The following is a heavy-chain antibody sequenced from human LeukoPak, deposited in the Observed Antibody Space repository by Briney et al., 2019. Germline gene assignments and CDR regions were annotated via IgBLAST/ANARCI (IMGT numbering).Heavy chain of an antibody. CDR2: IYYSGST. J-gene: IGHJ4*02. D-gene: IGHD6-19*01. CDR3: ARGVAVAEIDY. CDR1: GGSISSYY. V-gene: IGHV4-59*12. Sequence: PSETLSLTCTVSGGSISSYYWSWIRQPPGKGLEWIGYIYYSGSTYYNPSLKSRVTISVDTSKNQFSLKLSSVTAADTAVYYCARGVAVAEIDYWGQGTLVTVSS.